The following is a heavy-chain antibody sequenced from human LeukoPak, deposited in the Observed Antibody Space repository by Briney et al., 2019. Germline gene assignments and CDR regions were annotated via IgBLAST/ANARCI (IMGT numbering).Heavy chain of an antibody. D-gene: IGHD3-9*01. CDR1: GDSVSSYTYN. CDR2: IYYSGDT. CDR3: ARLRKGRYFDYFFDK. V-gene: IGHV4-39*01. Sequence: PSETLSLLCTVSGDSVSSYTYNWGWIRQPPGKGLKWIGGIYYSGDTYYNPSLASRVTVSVDKSNNQFSLKMRSVSAVDTGVYYCARLRKGRYFDYFFDKWGQGILVTVSS. J-gene: IGHJ4*02.